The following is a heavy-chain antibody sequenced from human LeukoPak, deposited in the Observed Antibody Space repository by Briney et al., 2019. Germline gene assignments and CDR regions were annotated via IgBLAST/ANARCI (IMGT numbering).Heavy chain of an antibody. Sequence: PGGSLRLSCAASGFTFSSYAMSWLRQAPGKGLVWVSAISGSGGSTYYADSVKGRFTISRDNSKNTLYLQMNSLRAEDTAVYYCAKGRGITMIVVVTKYYFDYWGQGTLVTVSS. J-gene: IGHJ4*02. CDR3: AKGRGITMIVVVTKYYFDY. D-gene: IGHD3-22*01. CDR1: GFTFSSYA. CDR2: ISGSGGST. V-gene: IGHV3-23*01.